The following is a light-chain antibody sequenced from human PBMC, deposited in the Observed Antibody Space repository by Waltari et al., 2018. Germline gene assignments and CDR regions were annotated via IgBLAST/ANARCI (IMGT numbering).Light chain of an antibody. CDR1: DSGFGDYPY. Sequence: QSALTQPRSVSGSPGQSVTIPCPGTDSGFGDYPYVSWYQQRPGKVPTLILYDVSQRPSGVPDRFSGSKSGNTASLTISGLQPEDEADYYCCSYIGRFGTGTKVSVL. V-gene: IGLV2-11*01. CDR3: CSYIGR. J-gene: IGLJ1*01. CDR2: DVS.